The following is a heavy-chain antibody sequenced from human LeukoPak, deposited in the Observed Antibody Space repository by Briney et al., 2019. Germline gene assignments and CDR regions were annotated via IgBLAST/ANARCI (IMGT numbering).Heavy chain of an antibody. CDR3: ASDFSY. CDR2: IYTSGST. J-gene: IGHJ4*02. Sequence: SQTLSLTCTVCGGSISAGTYYWSWIRQPAGKGLEWIGRIYTSGSTNYNPSLKSRVTISVDTSKNQFSLKLSSVTAADTAVYYCASDFSYWGQGSLVTVSS. V-gene: IGHV4-61*02. CDR1: GGSISAGTYY.